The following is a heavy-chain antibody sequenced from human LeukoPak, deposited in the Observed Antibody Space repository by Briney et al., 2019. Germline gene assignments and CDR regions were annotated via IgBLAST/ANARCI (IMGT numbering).Heavy chain of an antibody. J-gene: IGHJ4*02. Sequence: SETLSLTCAVYGGSFSGDYWSWIRQPPGKGLEWIGQINHSGSTNYNPSLKSRVTISLDTSKNQFSLKLSSVTAADTAVYYCARDDSELGIDYWGQGTLVTVSS. CDR2: INHSGST. V-gene: IGHV4-34*01. CDR1: GGSFSGDY. CDR3: ARDDSELGIDY. D-gene: IGHD7-27*01.